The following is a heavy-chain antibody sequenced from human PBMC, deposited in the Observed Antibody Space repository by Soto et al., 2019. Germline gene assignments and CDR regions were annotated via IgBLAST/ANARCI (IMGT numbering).Heavy chain of an antibody. CDR2: IVVGSGNT. V-gene: IGHV1-58*01. CDR3: AAGNYYDSSGYYSSAFDI. J-gene: IGHJ3*02. CDR1: GFTFTSSA. Sequence: SVKVSCKASGFTFTSSAVQWVRPARGQRLEWIGWIVVGSGNTNYAQKFQERVTITRVMSTSTAYMELSSLRSEDTAVYYCAAGNYYDSSGYYSSAFDIWGQGTMVTVSS. D-gene: IGHD3-22*01.